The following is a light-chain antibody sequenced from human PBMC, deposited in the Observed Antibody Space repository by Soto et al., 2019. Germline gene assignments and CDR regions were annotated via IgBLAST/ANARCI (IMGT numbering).Light chain of an antibody. CDR2: AVS. CDR1: NSDIGNYNL. CDR3: SSYTSSSTVV. V-gene: IGLV2-11*01. J-gene: IGLJ2*01. Sequence: QSALTQPRSVSGSPGQSVSISCTGTNSDIGNYNLVSWYQQPPGKAPKLIISAVSRRPSGVPDRFSGSKSGNTASLTISGLQADDEADYYCSSYTSSSTVVFGGGTKLTVL.